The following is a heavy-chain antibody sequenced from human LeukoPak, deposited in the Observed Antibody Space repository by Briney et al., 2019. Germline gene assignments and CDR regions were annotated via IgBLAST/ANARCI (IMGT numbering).Heavy chain of an antibody. CDR3: VRDHQWAFDY. J-gene: IGHJ4*02. Sequence: PGRSLRLSCAASGFTFSTYPMHWVRQAPGKGLEWVAVIADDGKDKHYVESVKGRFTISRDDAKNSLYLQMSSLRAEDTAVYYCVRDHQWAFDYWGQGTLVTVSS. V-gene: IGHV3-30*04. CDR2: IADDGKDK. D-gene: IGHD1-26*01. CDR1: GFTFSTYP.